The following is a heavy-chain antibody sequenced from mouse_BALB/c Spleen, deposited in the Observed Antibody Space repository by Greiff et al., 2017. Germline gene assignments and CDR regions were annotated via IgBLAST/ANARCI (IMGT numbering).Heavy chain of an antibody. CDR3: ARALYYGYAWFAY. D-gene: IGHD1-2*01. CDR2: IWGDGST. CDR1: GFSLTGYG. Sequence: QVQLKQSGPGLVAPSQSLSITCTVSGFSLTGYGVNWVRQPPGKGLEWLGMIWGDGSTDYNSALKSRLSISKDNSKSQVFLKMNSLQTDDTARYYCARALYYGYAWFAYWGQGTLVTVSA. V-gene: IGHV2-6-7*01. J-gene: IGHJ3*01.